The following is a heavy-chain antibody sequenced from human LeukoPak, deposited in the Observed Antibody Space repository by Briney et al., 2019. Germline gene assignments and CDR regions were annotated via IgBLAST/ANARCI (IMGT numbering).Heavy chain of an antibody. D-gene: IGHD6-19*01. Sequence: GGSLRLSCAASGFTFSSYSMNWVRQAPGKGLEWVSYISSSSSTIYYEDSVKGRFTISRDNAKNSLYLQMNSLRAEDTAVYYCARDRTGQWLVPYYFDYWGQGTLVTVSS. CDR3: ARDRTGQWLVPYYFDY. J-gene: IGHJ4*02. V-gene: IGHV3-48*01. CDR2: ISSSSSTI. CDR1: GFTFSSYS.